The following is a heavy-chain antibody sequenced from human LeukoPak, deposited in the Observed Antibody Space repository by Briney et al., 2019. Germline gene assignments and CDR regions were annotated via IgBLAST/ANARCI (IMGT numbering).Heavy chain of an antibody. Sequence: SETLSLTCAVYGGSFSGYYWSWIRQPPGKGLEWIGEINHSGSTNYNPSLKSRVTISVDTSKNQFSLKLSSVTAADTAVYYCARVLSSSRGPGYYYYGMDVWGQGTTVTVSS. D-gene: IGHD2-15*01. CDR1: GGSFSGYY. V-gene: IGHV4-34*01. J-gene: IGHJ6*02. CDR3: ARVLSSSRGPGYYYYGMDV. CDR2: INHSGST.